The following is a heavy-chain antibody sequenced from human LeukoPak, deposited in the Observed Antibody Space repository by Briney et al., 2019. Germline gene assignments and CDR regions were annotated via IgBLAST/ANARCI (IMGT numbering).Heavy chain of an antibody. D-gene: IGHD3-16*01. CDR2: ISSSSGTI. CDR3: ARDSHEGRGTYHDY. J-gene: IGHJ4*02. V-gene: IGHV3-48*03. Sequence: GGSLRLSCAASGFTFSSFAMNWVRQAPGKGLEWVSYISSSSGTILYADSVKGRFTISRDNAKNSLYLQMNSLRAEDTAVYYCARDSHEGRGTYHDYWGQGTLVTVSS. CDR1: GFTFSSFA.